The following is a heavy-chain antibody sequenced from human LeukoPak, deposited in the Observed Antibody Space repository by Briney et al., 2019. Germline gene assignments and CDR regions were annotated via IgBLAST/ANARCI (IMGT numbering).Heavy chain of an antibody. V-gene: IGHV1-2*02. CDR3: ARVTLLTMIVPYAFDI. CDR1: GYTFTGYY. CDR2: INPNSGGT. Sequence: GASLKVSCKASGYTFTGYYMHWVRQAPGQGLEWMGWINPNSGGTNYAQKFQGRVTMTRDTSISTAYMELSRLRSDDTAVYYCARVTLLTMIVPYAFDIWGQGTMVTVSS. D-gene: IGHD3-22*01. J-gene: IGHJ3*02.